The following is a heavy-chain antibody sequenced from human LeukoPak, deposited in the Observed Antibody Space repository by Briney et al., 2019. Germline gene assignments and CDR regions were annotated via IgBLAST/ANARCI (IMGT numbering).Heavy chain of an antibody. J-gene: IGHJ4*02. Sequence: GASVKVSCKASGYTFTGYYMHWVRQAPGQGLEWMGWINPNSGGTNYAQKFQGRVTMTRDTSISTAYMELSRLRSDDTAVYYCARGITIFGVVITYYFDYRGQGTLVTVSP. V-gene: IGHV1-2*02. CDR3: ARGITIFGVVITYYFDY. D-gene: IGHD3-3*01. CDR1: GYTFTGYY. CDR2: INPNSGGT.